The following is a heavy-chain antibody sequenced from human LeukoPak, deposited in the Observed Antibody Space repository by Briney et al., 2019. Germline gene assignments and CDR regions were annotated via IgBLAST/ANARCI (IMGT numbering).Heavy chain of an antibody. Sequence: PGGSLRLSCAASAFTFSSYSMNWVRQAPGKGLEWVSSISSSGSYIYYADSVKGRFTISRDNAKNSLYLQMNSLRAEDTAVYYCAGFPWGVWFGESPHYWGQGTLVTVSS. CDR3: AGFPWGVWFGESPHY. V-gene: IGHV3-21*01. CDR1: AFTFSSYS. D-gene: IGHD3-10*01. J-gene: IGHJ4*02. CDR2: ISSSGSYI.